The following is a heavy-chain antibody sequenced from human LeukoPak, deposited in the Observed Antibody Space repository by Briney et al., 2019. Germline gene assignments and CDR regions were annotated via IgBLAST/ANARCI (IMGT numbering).Heavy chain of an antibody. CDR2: IFYTGST. CDR1: GGSISSNY. J-gene: IGHJ2*01. Sequence: SETLSLTCTVSGGSISSNYWSWIRQPRGKGLEWIGYIFYTGSTNYNPSLKSRVTISADTSNNQFSLTLTSVTAADTAVYYCARKGLANWFFDLWGRGTLVTVSS. V-gene: IGHV4-59*01. CDR3: ARKGLANWFFDL. D-gene: IGHD6-19*01.